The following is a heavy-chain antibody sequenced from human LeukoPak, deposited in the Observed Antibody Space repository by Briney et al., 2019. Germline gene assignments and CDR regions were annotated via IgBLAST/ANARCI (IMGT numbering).Heavy chain of an antibody. CDR3: ARDPERMYSSKYGMDV. CDR2: ISGSGGST. D-gene: IGHD6-13*01. J-gene: IGHJ6*02. V-gene: IGHV3-23*01. CDR1: GFTFSSYA. Sequence: GGSLRLSCAASGFTFSSYAMSWVRQAPGKGLEWVSAISGSGGSTYYADSVKGRFTISRDNAKNSLYLQMNSLRAEDTAVYYCARDPERMYSSKYGMDVWGQGTTVTVSS.